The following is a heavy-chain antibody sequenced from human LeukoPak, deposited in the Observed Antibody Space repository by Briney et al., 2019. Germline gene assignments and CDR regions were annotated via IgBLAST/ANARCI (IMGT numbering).Heavy chain of an antibody. Sequence: PSETLSLTCTVSGDPISSYYWSWIRQPPGKGLEWIGYIYYSGSTNYNPSLKSRVTISVDTSKNQFSLKLGSVTAADTAVYYCAREEALGSGSFDYWGQGTLVTVSS. V-gene: IGHV4-59*01. CDR2: IYYSGST. D-gene: IGHD1-26*01. CDR1: GDPISSYY. J-gene: IGHJ4*02. CDR3: AREEALGSGSFDY.